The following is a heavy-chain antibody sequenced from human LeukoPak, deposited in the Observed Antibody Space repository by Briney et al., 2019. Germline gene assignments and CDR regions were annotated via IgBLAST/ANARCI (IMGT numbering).Heavy chain of an antibody. J-gene: IGHJ4*02. CDR2: IYYSGST. CDR1: GDSISGRSYY. V-gene: IGHV4-39*01. CDR3: ARHSNGGCTSTRCHIDY. D-gene: IGHD2-2*01. Sequence: SETLSLTCSVSGDSISGRSYYWGWIRQPPGKGLEWIGTIYYSGSTYYNPSLKSRVTMSVDASKNQFSLKLSSVTTTDTAVYYCARHSNGGCTSTRCHIDYWGQGTLVTVSS.